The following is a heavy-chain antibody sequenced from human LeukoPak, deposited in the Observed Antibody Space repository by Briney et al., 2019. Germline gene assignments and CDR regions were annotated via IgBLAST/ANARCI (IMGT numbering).Heavy chain of an antibody. J-gene: IGHJ5*02. CDR2: IYPGDSDT. V-gene: IGHV5-51*01. Sequence: GESLKISCKGSGYSFTSYWIGWVRQMPGKGLEWMGIIYPGDSDTRYSPSFQGQVTIPADKSISTAYLQWSSLKASDTAMYYCARQAAAVQNWFDPWGQGTLVTVSS. CDR1: GYSFTSYW. CDR3: ARQAAAVQNWFDP. D-gene: IGHD6-13*01.